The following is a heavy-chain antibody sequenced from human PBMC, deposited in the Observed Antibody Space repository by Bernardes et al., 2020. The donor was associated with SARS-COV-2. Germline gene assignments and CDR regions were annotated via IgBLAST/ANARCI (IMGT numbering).Heavy chain of an antibody. D-gene: IGHD1-26*01. CDR1: GYTFSRFW. CDR2: IDNGGGIV. Sequence: GGSLRLSCAGSGYTFSRFWMHWVRQVPGQGLVWVSRIDNGGGIVNYADSVKGRFTISRDNSRNTLYLQMNSLRAEDTAVYYCATDVAGREDFWGQGTLVTVSS. J-gene: IGHJ4*02. CDR3: ATDVAGREDF. V-gene: IGHV3-74*01.